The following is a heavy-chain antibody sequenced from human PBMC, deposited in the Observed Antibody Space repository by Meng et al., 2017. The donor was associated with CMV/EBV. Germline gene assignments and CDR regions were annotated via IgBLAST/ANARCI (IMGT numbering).Heavy chain of an antibody. CDR3: ALAALDLFDP. J-gene: IGHJ5*02. D-gene: IGHD6-6*01. Sequence: GESLKISCAASGFTFSSYAMGWVRQAPGKGLEWVSVIYSGGSSTYYADSVKGRFTISRDNSKNTLYLQMNSLRAEDTAVYYCALAALDLFDPWGQGTLVTVSS. CDR1: GFTFSSYA. V-gene: IGHV3-23*03. CDR2: IYSGGSST.